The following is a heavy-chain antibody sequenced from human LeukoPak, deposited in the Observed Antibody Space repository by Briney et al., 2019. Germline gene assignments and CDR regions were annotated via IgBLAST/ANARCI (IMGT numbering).Heavy chain of an antibody. D-gene: IGHD6-13*01. J-gene: IGHJ4*02. CDR1: GFTFGSYG. CDR2: ISYDGSNK. CDR3: AKDLTPIAAAGTTPDY. Sequence: GGSLRLSCAASGFTFGSYGMHWVRQAPGKGLEWVAVISYDGSNKYYADSVKGRFTISRDNSKNTLYLQMNSLRAEDTAVYYCAKDLTPIAAAGTTPDYWGQGTLVTVSS. V-gene: IGHV3-30*18.